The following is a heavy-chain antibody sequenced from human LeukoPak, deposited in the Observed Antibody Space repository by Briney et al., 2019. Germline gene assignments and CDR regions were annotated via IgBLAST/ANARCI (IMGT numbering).Heavy chain of an antibody. V-gene: IGHV3-53*01. CDR1: EFTVSSSY. J-gene: IGHJ4*02. CDR3: ARDLAVDY. CDR2: IYSGGST. Sequence: GGSLRLSCAASEFTVSSSYMSWVRQAPGKGLEWVSVIYSGGSTYYADSVKGRFTISRDNSKNTLYLQMNSLRAEDTAVYYCARDLAVDYWGQGTLVTVSS.